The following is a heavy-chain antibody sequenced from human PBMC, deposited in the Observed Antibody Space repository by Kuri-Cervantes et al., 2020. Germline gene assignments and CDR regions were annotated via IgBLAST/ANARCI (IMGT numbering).Heavy chain of an antibody. CDR3: AKAIEMATISDYFDY. CDR1: GFTFDDYA. V-gene: IGHV3-9*01. Sequence: LSLTCAASGFTFDDYAMHWVRQAPGKGLEWVSGISWNSGSIGYADSVKGRFTISRDNAKNSLYLQMNSLRAEDTALYYCAKAIEMATISDYFDYWGQGTLVTVSS. CDR2: ISWNSGSI. J-gene: IGHJ4*02. D-gene: IGHD5-24*01.